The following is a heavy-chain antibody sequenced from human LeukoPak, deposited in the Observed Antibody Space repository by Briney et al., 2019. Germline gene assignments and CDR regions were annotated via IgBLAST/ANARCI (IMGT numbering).Heavy chain of an antibody. Sequence: GASVKVSCKASGYTFTGYYMHWVRQAPGQGLEWMGWINPNSGGTNYAQKFQGRVTMTRDTSISTAYMELSRLRSDDTAVYYCARRIAAAGTSWFDPWGQGTLVTVSS. D-gene: IGHD6-13*01. J-gene: IGHJ5*02. CDR1: GYTFTGYY. CDR3: ARRIAAAGTSWFDP. CDR2: INPNSGGT. V-gene: IGHV1-2*02.